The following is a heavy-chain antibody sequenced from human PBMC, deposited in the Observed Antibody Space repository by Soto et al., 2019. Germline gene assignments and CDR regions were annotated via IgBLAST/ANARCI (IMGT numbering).Heavy chain of an antibody. V-gene: IGHV3-74*01. D-gene: IGHD2-2*02. J-gene: IGHJ3*02. CDR3: ARDHCSSTSCYILSGDAFDI. Sequence: GGSRRLSCAASGFTFSSYWMHWVRQAPGKGLVWVSRINSDGSSTSYADSVKGRFTISRDNAKNTLYLQMNSLRAEDTAVYYCARDHCSSTSCYILSGDAFDIWGQGTMVTVSS. CDR2: INSDGSST. CDR1: GFTFSSYW.